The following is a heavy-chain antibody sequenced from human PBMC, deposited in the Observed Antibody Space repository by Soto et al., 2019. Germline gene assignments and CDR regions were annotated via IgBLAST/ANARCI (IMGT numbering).Heavy chain of an antibody. CDR3: ASVTLSRTYYDFWSGYRDYYYYGMDV. V-gene: IGHV4-39*01. D-gene: IGHD3-3*01. Sequence: QLLESGPGLVKPSETLSLTCTVSGGSISSSSYYWGWIRQPPGKGLEWIGSIYYSGSTYYNPSLKSRVTISVDTSKNQFSLKLSSVTAADTAVYYCASVTLSRTYYDFWSGYRDYYYYGMDVWGQGTTVTVSS. CDR1: GGSISSSSYY. J-gene: IGHJ6*02. CDR2: IYYSGST.